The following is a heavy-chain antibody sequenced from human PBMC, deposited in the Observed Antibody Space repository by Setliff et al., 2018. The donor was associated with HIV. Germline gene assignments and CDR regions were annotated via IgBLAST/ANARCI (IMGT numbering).Heavy chain of an antibody. Sequence: GGSLRLSCAASGFTFSTYSMNWVSQAPGKGLEWVSYISGTSGTMYYADSVKGRFTISRDNAKNSLYLQMNSLRAEDTAVYYCARGDYYDILTGYYTLNRLFDYWGQGTLVTVSS. D-gene: IGHD3-9*01. CDR2: ISGTSGTM. CDR3: ARGDYYDILTGYYTLNRLFDY. J-gene: IGHJ4*02. CDR1: GFTFSTYS. V-gene: IGHV3-48*04.